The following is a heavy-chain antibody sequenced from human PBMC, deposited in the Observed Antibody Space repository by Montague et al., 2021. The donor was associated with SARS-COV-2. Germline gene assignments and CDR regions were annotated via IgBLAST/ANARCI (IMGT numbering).Heavy chain of an antibody. CDR3: ARVRYYGSGTSLGMDV. CDR1: GGSFSGYY. V-gene: IGHV4-34*01. CDR2: INHRGST. J-gene: IGHJ6*02. Sequence: SETLSLTCAVHGGSFSGYYWSWIRQPPGKGLEGFGEINHRGSTNYNPPLKSRVTISVDTSKNQFSLKLSSVTAADTAVYYCARVRYYGSGTSLGMDVWGQGTTVTVSS. D-gene: IGHD3-10*01.